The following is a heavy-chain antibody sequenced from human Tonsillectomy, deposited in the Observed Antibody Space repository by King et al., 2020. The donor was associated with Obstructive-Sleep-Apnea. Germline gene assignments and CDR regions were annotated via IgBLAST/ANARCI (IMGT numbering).Heavy chain of an antibody. CDR3: ARQIVGATLDDAFDI. CDR1: GYSFTSYW. J-gene: IGHJ3*02. V-gene: IGHV5-51*01. D-gene: IGHD1-26*01. Sequence: VQLVESGAEVKKPGESLKISCKGSGYSFTSYWIGWVRQMPGKGLEWMGIIYPGDSDTRYSPSFQGQVTISADKSISTAYLQWSSLKASDTAMYYCARQIVGATLDDAFDIWGQGTMVTVSS. CDR2: IYPGDSDT.